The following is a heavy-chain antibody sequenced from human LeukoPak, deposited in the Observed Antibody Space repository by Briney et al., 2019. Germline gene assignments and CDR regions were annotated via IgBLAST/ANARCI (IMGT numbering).Heavy chain of an antibody. Sequence: GGSLRLSCAASGFAFSTYSMNWVRQAPGKGLEWLSYINSKSDTIYYADSVKGRFTISRDNAKNSLYLQMNSLRAEDTAVYYCARGRSRRLGELSFSPFGGQGTLVTVSS. CDR2: INSKSDTI. V-gene: IGHV3-48*04. D-gene: IGHD3-16*02. CDR1: GFAFSTYS. J-gene: IGHJ4*02. CDR3: ARGRSRRLGELSFSPF.